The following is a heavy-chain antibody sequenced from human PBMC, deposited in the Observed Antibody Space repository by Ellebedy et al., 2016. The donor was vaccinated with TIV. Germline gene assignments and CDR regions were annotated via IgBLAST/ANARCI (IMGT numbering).Heavy chain of an antibody. CDR2: IKQDGSEK. CDR1: GFTSSSYW. Sequence: GGSLRLSXAASGFTSSSYWMSWVRQAPGKGLEWVANIKQDGSEKYYVDSVKGRFTISRDNSKNTLYLQMNSLRAEDTAVYYCATHTAMVKSVSPGRYFDYWGQGTLVTVSS. J-gene: IGHJ4*02. CDR3: ATHTAMVKSVSPGRYFDY. D-gene: IGHD5-18*01. V-gene: IGHV3-7*03.